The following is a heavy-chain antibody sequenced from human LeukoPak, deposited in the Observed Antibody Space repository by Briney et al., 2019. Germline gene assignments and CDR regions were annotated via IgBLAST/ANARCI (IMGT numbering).Heavy chain of an antibody. CDR2: ISGSGGST. V-gene: IGHV3-23*01. Sequence: GGSLRLSCAASGFIFSNYAMSWVRQAPGKGLEWVSAISGSGGSTYYADSVKGRFTISRDNSKNTLYLQMNSLRAEDTAVYYCAKDTETVVPAGTDYWGQGTLVTVSS. CDR1: GFIFSNYA. D-gene: IGHD2-2*01. J-gene: IGHJ4*02. CDR3: AKDTETVVPAGTDY.